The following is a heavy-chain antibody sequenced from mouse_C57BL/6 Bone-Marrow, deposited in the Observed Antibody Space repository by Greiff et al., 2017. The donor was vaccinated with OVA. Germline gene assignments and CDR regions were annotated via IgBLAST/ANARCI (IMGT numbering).Heavy chain of an antibody. CDR1: GYTFTSYW. CDR2: IYPGSGST. D-gene: IGHD1-1*01. CDR3: ATRYLSYAMDY. J-gene: IGHJ4*01. Sequence: VKVVESGAELVKPGASVKMSCKASGYTFTSYWITWVKQRPGQGLEWIGDIYPGSGSTNYNEKFKSKATLTVDTSSSTAYMQLSSLTSEDSAVYYCATRYLSYAMDYWGQGTSVTVSS. V-gene: IGHV1-55*01.